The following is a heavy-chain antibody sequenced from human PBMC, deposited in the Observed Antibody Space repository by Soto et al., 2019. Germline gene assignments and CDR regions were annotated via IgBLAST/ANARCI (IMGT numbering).Heavy chain of an antibody. CDR2: ISAYNGDT. CDR3: ARVRQLVRYFYYYMDV. Sequence: QVQLLQSGAEVKKPGASVKVSCKASGYTFTNYGITWVRQAPGQGLEWMGWISAYNGDTHYTQRLQGRVTMPTDTSTSKAYLDRKALRSEDTAVYYCARVRQLVRYFYYYMDVWGKGTTVTVSS. V-gene: IGHV1-18*01. CDR1: GYTFTNYG. J-gene: IGHJ6*03. D-gene: IGHD6-6*01.